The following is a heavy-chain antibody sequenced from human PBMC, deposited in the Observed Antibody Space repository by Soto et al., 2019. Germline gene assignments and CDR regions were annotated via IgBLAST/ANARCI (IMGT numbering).Heavy chain of an antibody. CDR1: GDSVSSNSAA. D-gene: IGHD6-19*01. CDR2: TYYRSKWYN. CDR3: ARGGYSSGWASYYHGMDV. V-gene: IGHV6-1*01. Sequence: SETLSLTCAISGDSVSSNSAAWNWIRQSPSRGLEWLGRTYYRSKWYNDYAVSVKSRITINPDTSKNQFPLQLNSVTPEDTAVYYFARGGYSSGWASYYHGMDVWGQGTTVTVSS. J-gene: IGHJ6*02.